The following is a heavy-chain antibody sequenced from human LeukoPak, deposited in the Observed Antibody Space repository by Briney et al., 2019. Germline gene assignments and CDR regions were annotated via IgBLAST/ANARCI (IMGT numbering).Heavy chain of an antibody. Sequence: GGSLRLSCAASGFTFSSYSMNWVRQAPGKGLEWVSSISSSSSYIYYADSVKGRFTISRDNAKNSLYLQLNSLRAEDTAVYYCARGAHYYDGTTYYPPIDYWGQGTLVTVSS. CDR3: ARGAHYYDGTTYYPPIDY. V-gene: IGHV3-21*01. J-gene: IGHJ4*02. CDR1: GFTFSSYS. D-gene: IGHD3-22*01. CDR2: ISSSSSYI.